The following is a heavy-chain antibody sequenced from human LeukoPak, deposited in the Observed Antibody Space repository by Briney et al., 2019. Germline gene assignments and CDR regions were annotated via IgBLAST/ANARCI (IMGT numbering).Heavy chain of an antibody. Sequence: PSETLSLTCTASGGSISSYYWSWIRQPAGKGLEWIGRIYTSGSTNYNPSLKSRVTISVDTSKNQFSLKLSSVTAADTAVYYCARVTPVVVPAAIYPYMDVWGKGTTVTVSS. V-gene: IGHV4-4*07. CDR3: ARVTPVVVPAAIYPYMDV. D-gene: IGHD2-2*01. J-gene: IGHJ6*03. CDR2: IYTSGST. CDR1: GGSISSYY.